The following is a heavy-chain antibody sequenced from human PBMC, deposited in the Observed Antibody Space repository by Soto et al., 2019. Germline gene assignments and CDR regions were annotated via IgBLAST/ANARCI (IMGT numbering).Heavy chain of an antibody. CDR1: GFTFSSYG. Sequence: QVQLVESGGGVVQPGRSLRLSCAASGFTFSSYGMHWVRQAPGKGLEWVAVISYDGSNKYYADSVKGRFTISRDNSKNTLYLQMTSLRAEDTAVYYCAKDRDIVVVVAAFDYCGQGTLVTVSS. CDR3: AKDRDIVVVVAAFDY. V-gene: IGHV3-30*18. CDR2: ISYDGSNK. D-gene: IGHD2-15*01. J-gene: IGHJ4*02.